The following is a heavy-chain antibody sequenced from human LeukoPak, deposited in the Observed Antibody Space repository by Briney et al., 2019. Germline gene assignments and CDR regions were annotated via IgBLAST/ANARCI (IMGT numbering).Heavy chain of an antibody. V-gene: IGHV3-21*06. D-gene: IGHD1-26*01. CDR1: RFTFSSYN. J-gene: IGHJ3*02. Sequence: KPGGSLRLSCAASRFTFSSYNMTWARQAPGKGLEWVSSISSSSSHIYYADSVKGRFTISRDNAKNPPYLQMSSLRVEDTAVFYCVRAWGGGSYSDAFDIWGQGTMVTVSP. CDR3: VRAWGGGSYSDAFDI. CDR2: ISSSSSHI.